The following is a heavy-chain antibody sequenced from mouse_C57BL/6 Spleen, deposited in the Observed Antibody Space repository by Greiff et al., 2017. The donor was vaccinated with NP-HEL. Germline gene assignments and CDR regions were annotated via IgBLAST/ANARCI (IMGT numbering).Heavy chain of an antibody. D-gene: IGHD1-1*01. CDR2: IYPGGGYT. CDR1: GYTFTNYW. CDR3: ARSGYYGSSSCAY. J-gene: IGHJ3*01. V-gene: IGHV1-63*01. Sequence: VQLKQSGAELVRPGTSVKMSCKASGYTFTNYWIGWAKQRPGHGLEWIGDIYPGGGYTNYNEKFKGKATLTADKSSSTAYMQFSSLTSEDSAIYYGARSGYYGSSSCAYWGQGTLVTVSA.